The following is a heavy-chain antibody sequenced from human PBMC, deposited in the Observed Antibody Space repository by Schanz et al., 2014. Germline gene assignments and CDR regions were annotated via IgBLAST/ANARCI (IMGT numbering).Heavy chain of an antibody. V-gene: IGHV3-48*01. CDR3: VRDSFFAFDY. CDR2: VSRSTPDI. Sequence: EVHLVESGGGLVQPGGSLRLSCAASGITFSSHSFNWVRQAPGKGLVWVSYVSRSTPDIYYADSVKGRFTMSRDNAKNSVFLQMNSLRAEDTAVYYCVRDSFFAFDYWGQGTLVAVSS. CDR1: GITFSSHS. J-gene: IGHJ4*02. D-gene: IGHD3-3*01.